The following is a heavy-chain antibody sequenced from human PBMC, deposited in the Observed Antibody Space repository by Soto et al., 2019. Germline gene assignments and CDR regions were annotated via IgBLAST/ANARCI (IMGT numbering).Heavy chain of an antibody. CDR2: ISSDGSDT. J-gene: IGHJ4*02. CDR3: ASNWASGY. Sequence: EVQLVESGGGLVQPGGSLRLSCAASGFTFSSNWMHWVRQAPGKGLVWVSRISSDGSDTSYADSVKGRFAISRDNAKHTVYLQMYSLRAEDTAVYYCASNWASGYWGQGTLFTVSS. D-gene: IGHD7-27*01. CDR1: GFTFSSNW. V-gene: IGHV3-74*01.